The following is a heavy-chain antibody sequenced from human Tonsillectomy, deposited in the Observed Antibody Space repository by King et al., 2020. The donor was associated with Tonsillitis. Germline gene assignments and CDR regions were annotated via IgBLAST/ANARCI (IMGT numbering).Heavy chain of an antibody. Sequence: QLVQSGAEVKKPGASVKVSCKASGYTFTSYAMHWVRQAPGQRLEWMGWINAGNGNTKYSQKFQGRVTITRDTSASTAYMELSSLRSEDTAVYYCSRPRIAVAGAYDYWGQGTLVTVSS. CDR3: SRPRIAVAGAYDY. D-gene: IGHD6-19*01. J-gene: IGHJ4*02. CDR1: GYTFTSYA. V-gene: IGHV1-3*01. CDR2: INAGNGNT.